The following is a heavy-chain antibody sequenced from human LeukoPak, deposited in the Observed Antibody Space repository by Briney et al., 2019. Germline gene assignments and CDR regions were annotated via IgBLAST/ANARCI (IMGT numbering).Heavy chain of an antibody. Sequence: GGSLRLSCAASGFTFSTYSMNWVRQAPGKGLEWVSPISSSSSYIYYADSVKGRFTISRDNAKNSLYLQVNSLRAEDTAVYYCARTSTTLDYWGQGTLVTVSS. V-gene: IGHV3-21*01. CDR1: GFTFSTYS. CDR3: ARTSTTLDY. J-gene: IGHJ4*02. D-gene: IGHD1-26*01. CDR2: ISSSSSYI.